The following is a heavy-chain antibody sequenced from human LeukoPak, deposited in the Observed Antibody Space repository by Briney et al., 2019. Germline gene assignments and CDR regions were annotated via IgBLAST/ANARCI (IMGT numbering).Heavy chain of an antibody. CDR1: GFTVSTTY. J-gene: IGHJ3*02. CDR3: ARDLGTNDAFDI. D-gene: IGHD7-27*01. V-gene: IGHV3-53*01. CDR2: IYTGGST. Sequence: GGSLRLSCAASGFTVSTTYMSWVRQAPGKGLEWVSIIYTGGSTYYAHSVKGRFTISRDNSKNTVYLQMNSLRAEDTAVYFCARDLGTNDAFDIWGQGTTLTVSS.